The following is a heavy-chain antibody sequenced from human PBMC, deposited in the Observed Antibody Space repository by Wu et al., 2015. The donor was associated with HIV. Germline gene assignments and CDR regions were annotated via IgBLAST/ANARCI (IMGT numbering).Heavy chain of an antibody. J-gene: IGHJ4*02. V-gene: IGHV1-8*01. D-gene: IGHD3-9*01. CDR3: ARGDYAVNFDLPYW. CDR1: GYTFTTSD. CDR2: ISPYNGNT. Sequence: QVQLVQSGAEVKKPGASVKVSCKASGYTFTTSDIHWVRQASGQGLEWMGWISPYNGNTNYAQKFQGRVTITADESTSTAYMELSSLRSEDTAVYYCARGDYAVNFDLPYWWGQGTLVTVSS.